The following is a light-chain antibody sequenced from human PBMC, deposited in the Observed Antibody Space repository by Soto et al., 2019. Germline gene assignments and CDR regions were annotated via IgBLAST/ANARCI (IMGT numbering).Light chain of an antibody. J-gene: IGLJ1*01. Sequence: QSVLTQPASVSGSPGQSIAISCTGTAGDVGTYNLVSWYQQHPGKAPKLMIYEVSKRPPGVSNRFSGSKSGNTASLTISGLQAEDEADYYCSSYTSSTTLDVFGTWTKVTV. CDR2: EVS. V-gene: IGLV2-14*02. CDR1: AGDVGTYNL. CDR3: SSYTSSTTLDV.